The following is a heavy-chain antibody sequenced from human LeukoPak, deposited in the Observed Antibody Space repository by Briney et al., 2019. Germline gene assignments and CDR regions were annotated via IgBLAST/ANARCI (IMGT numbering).Heavy chain of an antibody. Sequence: PSETLSLTCAVYGGSFSGYYWSWIRQPPGKGLEWIGEINHSGSTNYNPSLKSRVTISVDTSKNQFSLKLSSVTAADTAVYYCAAVTDDAFDIWGQGTMVTVSS. D-gene: IGHD3-16*02. CDR1: GGSFSGYY. CDR2: INHSGST. CDR3: AAVTDDAFDI. J-gene: IGHJ3*02. V-gene: IGHV4-34*01.